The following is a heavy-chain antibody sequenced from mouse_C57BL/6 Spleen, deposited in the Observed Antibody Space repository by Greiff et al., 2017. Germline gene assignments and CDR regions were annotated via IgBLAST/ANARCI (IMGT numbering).Heavy chain of an antibody. CDR3: TTYSNYFWYFDV. CDR2: IRNKANNHAT. D-gene: IGHD2-5*01. CDR1: GFTFSDAW. J-gene: IGHJ1*03. Sequence: EVKVEESGGGLVQPGGSMKLSCAASGFTFSDAWMDWVRQSPEKGLEWVAEIRNKANNHATYYAESVKGRFTISRYDSKSSVYLQMNSLRAEDTGIYYCTTYSNYFWYFDVWGTGTTVTVSS. V-gene: IGHV6-6*01.